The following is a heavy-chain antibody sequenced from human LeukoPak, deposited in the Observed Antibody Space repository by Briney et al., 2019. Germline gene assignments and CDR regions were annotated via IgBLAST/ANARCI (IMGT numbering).Heavy chain of an antibody. CDR3: ARDQGDGYRFDY. Sequence: ASVKVSCKASGYTFTGYYMHWVRQAPGQGLEWMGWINPNSGGTNYAQKFQGRVTITADESTSTAYMELSSLRSEGTAVYYCARDQGDGYRFDYWGQGTLVTVSS. J-gene: IGHJ4*02. CDR2: INPNSGGT. D-gene: IGHD5-24*01. CDR1: GYTFTGYY. V-gene: IGHV1-2*02.